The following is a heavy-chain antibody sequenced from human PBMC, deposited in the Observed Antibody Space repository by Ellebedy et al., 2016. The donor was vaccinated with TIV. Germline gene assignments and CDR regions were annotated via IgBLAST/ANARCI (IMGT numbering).Heavy chain of an antibody. Sequence: ASVKVSXXASGYTFTGYYMHWVRQAPGQGLEWMGWINPNSGSTSYAQKFQGRVTMTRDTSTSTVYMELSSLRSEDTAVYYCARVRAPMVEKYYFDYWGQGTLVTVSS. CDR2: INPNSGST. J-gene: IGHJ4*02. D-gene: IGHD2-8*01. CDR3: ARVRAPMVEKYYFDY. CDR1: GYTFTGYY. V-gene: IGHV1-46*03.